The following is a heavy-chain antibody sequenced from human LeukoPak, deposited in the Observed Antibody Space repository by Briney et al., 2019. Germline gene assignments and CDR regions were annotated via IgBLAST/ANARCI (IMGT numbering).Heavy chain of an antibody. Sequence: PGGSLRLSCAASGFTFSSYAMSWVRQAPGKGLEWVSTISASGGNTYYADSVKGRFTISRDNSKNTLYLQMNSLRAEDTAVYYCAKASFIAAAGTGDYWGQGTPVTVSS. CDR2: ISASGGNT. CDR3: AKASFIAAAGTGDY. CDR1: GFTFSSYA. J-gene: IGHJ4*02. V-gene: IGHV3-23*01. D-gene: IGHD6-13*01.